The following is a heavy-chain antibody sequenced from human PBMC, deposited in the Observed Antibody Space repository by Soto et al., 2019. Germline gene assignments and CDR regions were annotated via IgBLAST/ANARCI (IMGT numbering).Heavy chain of an antibody. Sequence: SEALSVTCAVSGGSISSGGYSWSWIRQPPGKGLEWIGYIYHSGSTYYNPSLKSRVTISVDRSKNQFSLKLSSVTAADTAVYYCARRARFGELLGSWGYMDVWGKGTTVTVSS. CDR1: GGSISSGGYS. D-gene: IGHD3-10*01. J-gene: IGHJ6*03. CDR2: IYHSGST. CDR3: ARRARFGELLGSWGYMDV. V-gene: IGHV4-30-2*01.